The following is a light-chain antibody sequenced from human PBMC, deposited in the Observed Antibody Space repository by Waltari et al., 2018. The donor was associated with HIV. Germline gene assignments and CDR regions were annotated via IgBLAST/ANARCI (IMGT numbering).Light chain of an antibody. CDR2: EVT. V-gene: IGLV2-18*02. CDR1: SSDIGSYNR. J-gene: IGLJ3*02. CDR3: SSYTTSSTWV. Sequence: QSTLTQPPSVSGSLGQSVTIACSGTSSDIGSYNRVSWYQQPPGTAPKLIIYEVTNRPSGVAVRCSGSKSGNTASLTISVLQAEDEADYYCSSYTTSSTWVFGGGTQLTVL.